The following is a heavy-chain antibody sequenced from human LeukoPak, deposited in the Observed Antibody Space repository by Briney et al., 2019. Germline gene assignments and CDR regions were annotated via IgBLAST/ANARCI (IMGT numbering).Heavy chain of an antibody. CDR1: GGTFSSYA. V-gene: IGHV1-69*04. CDR3: ARLGELPEYFQH. CDR2: IIPILGIA. J-gene: IGHJ1*01. Sequence: SVKVSCKASGGTFSSYAISWVRQAPGQGLEWMGRIIPILGIANYAQKFQGRVTITADKSTSTAYMELSSLRSEDTAVYYCARLGELPEYFQHWGQGTLVTVSS. D-gene: IGHD1-26*01.